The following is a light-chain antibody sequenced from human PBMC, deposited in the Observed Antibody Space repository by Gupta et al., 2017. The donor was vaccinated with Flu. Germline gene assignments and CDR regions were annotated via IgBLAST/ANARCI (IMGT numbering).Light chain of an antibody. V-gene: IGLV3-10*01. CDR1: AFPKKY. CDR3: YSTDTSGNHRV. Sequence: GQTARITCSGDAFPKKYAYWYQQKSGQAPVLSSYEDRKRPSGIPERFSGSSSGTMAKLTISGAQVEDEADYDGYSTDTSGNHRVFGGGTKLTVL. J-gene: IGLJ3*02. CDR2: EDR.